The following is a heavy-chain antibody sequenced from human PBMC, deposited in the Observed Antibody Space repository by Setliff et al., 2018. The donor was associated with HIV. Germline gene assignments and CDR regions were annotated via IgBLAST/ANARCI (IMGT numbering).Heavy chain of an antibody. V-gene: IGHV3-7*01. CDR1: GFTFSNAW. CDR2: IKYDGSEK. Sequence: HPGGSLRLSCAASGFTFSNAWMSWVRQAPGKGLEWVANIKYDGSEKYYVGSVKGRFTISRDNAKDSLYLQMNSLRAEDTSVYYCAREPPELRYFDWLLYPAYYYYGMDVWGQGTTVTVSS. J-gene: IGHJ6*02. D-gene: IGHD3-9*01. CDR3: AREPPELRYFDWLLYPAYYYYGMDV.